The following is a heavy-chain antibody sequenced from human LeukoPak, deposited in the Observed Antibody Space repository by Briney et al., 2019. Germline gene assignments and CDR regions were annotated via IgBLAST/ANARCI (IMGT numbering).Heavy chain of an antibody. V-gene: IGHV3-49*04. CDR2: IRSKAYGGTT. J-gene: IGHJ4*02. D-gene: IGHD3-3*01. Sequence: GGSLRLSCTASGFTFGDYAMSWVRQAPGKGLEWVGFIRSKAYGGTTQYAASVKGRFTISRDDSKSIAYLQMNSLKTEDTAVYYCTRLGSYYGFWSGSQFWGQGTLVTVSS. CDR1: GFTFGDYA. CDR3: TRLGSYYGFWSGSQF.